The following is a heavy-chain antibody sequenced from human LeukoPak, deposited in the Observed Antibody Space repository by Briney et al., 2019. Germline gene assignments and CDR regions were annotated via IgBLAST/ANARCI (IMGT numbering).Heavy chain of an antibody. Sequence: GGSLRLSCAASGFTFSSYWMHWVRQAPGKGLVWDSSINSDGGTTYYADSVKGRFTISRDNAKSTLYLQMNSLRAEDTAVYYCARVSASPNAPFDYWGQGTLVTVSS. D-gene: IGHD5/OR15-5a*01. CDR3: ARVSASPNAPFDY. CDR1: GFTFSSYW. J-gene: IGHJ4*02. CDR2: INSDGGTT. V-gene: IGHV3-74*01.